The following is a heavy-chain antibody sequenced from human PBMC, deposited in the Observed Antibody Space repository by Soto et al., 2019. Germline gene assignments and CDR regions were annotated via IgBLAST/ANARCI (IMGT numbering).Heavy chain of an antibody. V-gene: IGHV4-34*01. CDR1: GGSFSGYY. J-gene: IGHJ4*02. Sequence: SETLSLTCAVYGGSFSGYYWSWIRQPPGKGLEWIGEINHSGSTNYNPSLKSRVTISVDTSKNQFSLKLSSVTAADTAVYYCARLTIFGVVIIGYFDYWGQGTLVTVSS. CDR2: INHSGST. D-gene: IGHD3-3*01. CDR3: ARLTIFGVVIIGYFDY.